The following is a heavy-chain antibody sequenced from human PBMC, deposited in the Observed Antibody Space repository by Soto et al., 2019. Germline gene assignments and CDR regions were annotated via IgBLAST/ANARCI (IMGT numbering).Heavy chain of an antibody. CDR3: AREAPVVNDY. CDR1: GGSISSGGYS. V-gene: IGHV4-30-2*01. D-gene: IGHD3-22*01. Sequence: QLQLQESGSGLVKPSQTLSLTCAVSGGSISSGGYSWRWIRQRPGKGLEWLGYIYLRGSTSSHPSLNSRVTPPVDSPMHLSSLRLSLTPAQVTALCYCAREAPVVNDYCGHGTLVNISS. CDR2: IYLRGST. J-gene: IGHJ4*01.